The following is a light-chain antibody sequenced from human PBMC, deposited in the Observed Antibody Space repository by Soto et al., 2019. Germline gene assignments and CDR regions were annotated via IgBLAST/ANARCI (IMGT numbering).Light chain of an antibody. Sequence: AIRMTQSPSSFSASTGDRVTITCRASQGISSYLAWFQQKPGKAPILLIYAASTLQSGVPSRFSGSGSGTDFTLTIRCLQSEDFATYFCQQYYSYPLTFGQGTRLEIK. CDR2: AAS. V-gene: IGKV1-8*01. CDR1: QGISSY. CDR3: QQYYSYPLT. J-gene: IGKJ5*01.